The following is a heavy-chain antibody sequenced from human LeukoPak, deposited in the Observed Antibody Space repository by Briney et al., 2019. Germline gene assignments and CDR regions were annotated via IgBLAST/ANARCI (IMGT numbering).Heavy chain of an antibody. CDR3: ARGSGFDP. CDR2: INSDGSST. J-gene: IGHJ5*02. V-gene: IGHV3-74*01. D-gene: IGHD3-10*01. CDR1: GSTFSSHS. Sequence: AGSRRLSCAASGSTFSSHSVHWVRQAPGKWLVWVSRINSDGSSTSYADSVKGRFTISRDNAKNTLYLQMNSLRAEDTAVYYCARGSGFDPWGQGTLVTVSS.